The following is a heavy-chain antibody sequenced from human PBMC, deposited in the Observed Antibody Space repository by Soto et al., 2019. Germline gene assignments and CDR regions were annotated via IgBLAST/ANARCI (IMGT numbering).Heavy chain of an antibody. J-gene: IGHJ5*01. D-gene: IGHD2-21*01. Sequence: SATLSLTCAVYGASLSHNYCNWLRQPPGKGLEWIGEINHSGNTNYNPSLRSRVTISIDTSKNQLSLNLRSVSAADTAVYYCARGRGEFDAWG. CDR2: INHSGNT. CDR3: ARGRGEFDA. V-gene: IGHV4-34*01. CDR1: GASLSHNY.